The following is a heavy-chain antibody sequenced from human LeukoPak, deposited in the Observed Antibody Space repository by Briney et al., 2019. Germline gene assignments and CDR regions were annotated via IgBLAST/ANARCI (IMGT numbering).Heavy chain of an antibody. CDR3: ARRPYYYGSGSYEGALDI. CDR2: IIPIFGTA. V-gene: IGHV1-69*06. D-gene: IGHD3-10*01. Sequence: SVKVSCKASGGTFSSYAISWVQQAPGQGLDRMGGIIPIFGTANYAQNFQGRVTITADKSMSTAYMELSSLRSEDTAVYYCARRPYYYGSGSYEGALDIWGQGTMVIVSS. J-gene: IGHJ3*02. CDR1: GGTFSSYA.